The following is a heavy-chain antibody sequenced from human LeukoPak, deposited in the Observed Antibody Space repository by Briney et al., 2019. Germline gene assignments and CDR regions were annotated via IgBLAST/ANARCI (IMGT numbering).Heavy chain of an antibody. CDR2: IFYTGST. CDR1: GVSISSYY. D-gene: IGHD1-14*01. V-gene: IGHV4-59*01. CDR3: ATLTGGDDAFDI. J-gene: IGHJ3*02. Sequence: SETLSLTCTVSGVSISSYYWSWIRQPPGKGLEWIGYIFYTGSTNYNPSLKSRVTISVLTSKNRFSLKLSSVTAADTAVYYCATLTGGDDAFDIWGQGTMVTVSS.